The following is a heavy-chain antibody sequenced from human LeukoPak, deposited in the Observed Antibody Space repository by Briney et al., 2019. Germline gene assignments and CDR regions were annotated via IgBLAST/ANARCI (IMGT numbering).Heavy chain of an antibody. V-gene: IGHV4-34*01. Sequence: PSETLSLTCAVYGGSFSGHYWSWIRQPPGKGLEWIGEINHSGSTNYNPSLKSRVTISVDTSKNQFSLKLSSVTAADTAVYYCARGRDTAMLKSNDYWGQGTLVTVSS. J-gene: IGHJ4*02. CDR3: ARGRDTAMLKSNDY. CDR2: INHSGST. D-gene: IGHD5-18*01. CDR1: GGSFSGHY.